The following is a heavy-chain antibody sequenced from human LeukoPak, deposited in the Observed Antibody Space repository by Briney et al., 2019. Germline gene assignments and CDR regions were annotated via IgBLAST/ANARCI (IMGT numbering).Heavy chain of an antibody. V-gene: IGHV4-39*07. CDR3: ARAPASYVWGSYRFDAFDI. D-gene: IGHD3-16*02. Sequence: PSETLSLTCSVSGGSISSSSHSWGWIRQSPGKGLEWIGSIYYSGSTYYNPSLKSRVTISVDTSKNQFSLKLSSVTAADTAVYYCARAPASYVWGSYRFDAFDIWGQGTMVTVSS. CDR1: GGSISSSSHS. J-gene: IGHJ3*02. CDR2: IYYSGST.